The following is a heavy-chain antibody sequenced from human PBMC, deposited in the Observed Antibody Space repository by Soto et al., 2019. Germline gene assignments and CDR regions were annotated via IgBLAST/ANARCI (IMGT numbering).Heavy chain of an antibody. Sequence: ASVKVSCKASGYTFTSYAMHWVRQAPEQRLEWMGWINAGNGNTKYSQKFQGRVTITRDTSASTAYMELSSLRAEDTAVYYCAKSVSGYDFGYYYYYGMDVWGQGTTVTVSS. CDR2: INAGNGNT. V-gene: IGHV1-3*01. J-gene: IGHJ6*02. D-gene: IGHD5-12*01. CDR1: GYTFTSYA. CDR3: AKSVSGYDFGYYYYYGMDV.